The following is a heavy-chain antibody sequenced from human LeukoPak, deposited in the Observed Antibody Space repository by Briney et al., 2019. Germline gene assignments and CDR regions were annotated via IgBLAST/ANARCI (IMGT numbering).Heavy chain of an antibody. Sequence: SETLSLTCTGSGDSISSSSYYWGWIRQPPGKGLEWIGSIYYNGSTYYNPSLKSRVTISVDTSKNQFSLKLSSVTAADTAVYYCARGKKVFGELLFFRSKYYFDYWGQGTLVTVSS. CDR1: GDSISSSSYY. CDR3: ARGKKVFGELLFFRSKYYFDY. D-gene: IGHD3-10*01. CDR2: IYYNGST. V-gene: IGHV4-39*07. J-gene: IGHJ4*02.